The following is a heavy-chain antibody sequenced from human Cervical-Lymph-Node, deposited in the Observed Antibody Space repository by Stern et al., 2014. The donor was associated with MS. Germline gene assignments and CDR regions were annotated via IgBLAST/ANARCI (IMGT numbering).Heavy chain of an antibody. CDR3: ASLNGSGSYPDY. J-gene: IGHJ4*02. CDR1: GGSTSSSNYY. D-gene: IGHD3-10*01. CDR2: ISHSGSS. V-gene: IGHV4-39*01. Sequence: QLQLQESGPGLVKPSETLSLTCTVSGGSTSSSNYYWGWIRQPPGKGLEWIASISHSGSSYSIPSLKRRHTLPMDPSKTQSPLKLISVTAADTAVYYCASLNGSGSYPDYWGQGTLVIVSS.